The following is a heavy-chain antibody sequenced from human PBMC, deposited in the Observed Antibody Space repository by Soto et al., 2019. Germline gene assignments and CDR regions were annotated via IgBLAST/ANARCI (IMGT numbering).Heavy chain of an antibody. CDR2: IYYGGST. V-gene: IGHV4-59*01. CDR1: GGSISSYY. Sequence: SETLSLTCTVSGGSISSYYWSWIRQPPGKGLEWIGYIYYGGSTNYNPSLKSRVTISVDTSKNQFSLKLSSVTAADTAVYYCARGGSTVTTLGAFDIWGQGTMVTVSS. J-gene: IGHJ3*02. D-gene: IGHD4-17*01. CDR3: ARGGSTVTTLGAFDI.